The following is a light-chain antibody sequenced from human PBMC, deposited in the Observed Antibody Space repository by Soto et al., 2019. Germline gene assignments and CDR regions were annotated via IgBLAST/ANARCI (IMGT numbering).Light chain of an antibody. J-gene: IGKJ5*01. CDR3: QQYGSSPIT. CDR1: LTISSW. CDR2: RTS. Sequence: EIQLADSPCSVSASVVDILIVTDRASLTISSWVVWYQQKPGQAPRFLIYRTSDRANGIPGRFSGSGSGTDFTLTISRLEPEDFAIYYCQQYGSSPITFGQGTRLEI. V-gene: IGKV3-20*01.